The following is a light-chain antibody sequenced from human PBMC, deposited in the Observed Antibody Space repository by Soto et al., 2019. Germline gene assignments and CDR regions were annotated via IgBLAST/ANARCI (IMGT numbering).Light chain of an antibody. CDR1: QGIRSW. CDR3: QQSDHFPAT. CDR2: SAS. Sequence: DIQMTQSPSSVSASVGDRVTITCRASQGIRSWLAWYQQKPGTAPKLLISSASTLQSGVPSRFSGSGAGTDFTLTISGRQPEDFATYYWQQSDHFPATFGGVTRVEIK. J-gene: IGKJ4*01. V-gene: IGKV1D-12*01.